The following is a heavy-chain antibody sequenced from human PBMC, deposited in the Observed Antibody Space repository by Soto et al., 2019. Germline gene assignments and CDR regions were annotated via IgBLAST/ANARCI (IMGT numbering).Heavy chain of an antibody. D-gene: IGHD1-26*01. CDR2: ISDDGDKV. CDR3: ARGGAMGVDY. V-gene: IGHV3-30-3*01. J-gene: IGHJ4*02. Sequence: QVQLVESGGGVVQPGRSLRLSCAASEFTFSDYAMHWVRQAPGKGLEWVAVISDDGDKVFYADSMKDRLTISRDNAKNTVYLHVNTLRDEDTAVYYCARGGAMGVDYWGQGTLVTVSS. CDR1: EFTFSDYA.